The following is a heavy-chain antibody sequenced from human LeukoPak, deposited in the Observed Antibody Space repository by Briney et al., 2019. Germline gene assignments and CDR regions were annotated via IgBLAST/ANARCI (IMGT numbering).Heavy chain of an antibody. CDR3: ARGGSYLSAFDI. CDR1: GFTFSSYG. CDR2: ISGSGGST. V-gene: IGHV3-23*01. J-gene: IGHJ3*02. Sequence: PGGSLRLSCAASGFTFSSYGMSWVRQAPGKGLEWVSAISGSGGSTFYADSVKGRFTISGDNSKNTLYLQMNSLRAEDTAVYYCARGGSYLSAFDIWGQGTMVTVSS. D-gene: IGHD1-26*01.